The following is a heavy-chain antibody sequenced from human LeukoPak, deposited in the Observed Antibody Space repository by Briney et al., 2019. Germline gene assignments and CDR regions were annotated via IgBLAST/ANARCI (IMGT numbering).Heavy chain of an antibody. V-gene: IGHV3-30*04. J-gene: IGHJ5*02. Sequence: HPGGSLRLSCAASGFTFSSYAMHWVRQAPGKGLEWVAVISYDGSNKYYADSVKGRFTISRDNSKNTLYLQMNSLRAEDTAVYYCARMVGYGDYASPNWFDPWGQGTLVTVSS. D-gene: IGHD4-17*01. CDR2: ISYDGSNK. CDR1: GFTFSSYA. CDR3: ARMVGYGDYASPNWFDP.